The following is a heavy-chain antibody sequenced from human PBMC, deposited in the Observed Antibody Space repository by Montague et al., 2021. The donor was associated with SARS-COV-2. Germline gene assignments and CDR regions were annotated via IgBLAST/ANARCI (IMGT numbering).Heavy chain of an antibody. J-gene: IGHJ6*02. Sequence: SLRLSCAASGFTVSSNYMSWVRQAPGKGLEWVSVIYSGGSTYYADSVKGRFTISRDNSKNTLYLQMNSLRAEDTAVYYCARDRVLLWFGEVLGDFFMDVWGQGTTVTVSS. CDR2: IYSGGST. V-gene: IGHV3-66*01. CDR3: ARDRVLLWFGEVLGDFFMDV. D-gene: IGHD3-10*01. CDR1: GFTVSSNY.